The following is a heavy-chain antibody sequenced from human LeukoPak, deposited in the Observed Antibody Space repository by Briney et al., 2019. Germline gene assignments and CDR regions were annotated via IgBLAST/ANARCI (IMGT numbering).Heavy chain of an antibody. CDR1: GFTFSSYG. D-gene: IGHD2-2*01. Sequence: GGSLRLSCAASGFTFSSYGMHWVRQAPGKGLEWVAAIWYDGSNKYYADSVKGRFTISRDNSKNTLYLQMNSLRAEDTAVYYCARDVWGCSSTSCSWGAFDYWGQGTLVTVSS. CDR2: IWYDGSNK. CDR3: ARDVWGCSSTSCSWGAFDY. V-gene: IGHV3-33*01. J-gene: IGHJ4*02.